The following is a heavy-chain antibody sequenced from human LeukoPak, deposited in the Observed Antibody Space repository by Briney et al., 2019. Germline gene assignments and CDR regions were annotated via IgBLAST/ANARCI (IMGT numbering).Heavy chain of an antibody. D-gene: IGHD4-17*01. J-gene: IGHJ4*02. CDR2: IYYSGST. Sequence: PSETLSLTCTVSGGSMSSSSYYWGWIRQPPGKGLEWIGSIYYSGSTYYNPSLKSRVTISVDTSKNQFSLKLSSVTAADTAVYYCARLPTVTFFDYWSQGTLVTVSS. CDR1: GGSMSSSSYY. CDR3: ARLPTVTFFDY. V-gene: IGHV4-39*01.